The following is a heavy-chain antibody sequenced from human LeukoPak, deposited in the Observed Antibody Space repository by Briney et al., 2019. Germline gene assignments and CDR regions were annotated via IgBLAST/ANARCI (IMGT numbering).Heavy chain of an antibody. J-gene: IGHJ5*02. V-gene: IGHV1-2*02. CDR1: GYTFTGYY. CDR2: INPNSGGT. D-gene: IGHD3-16*02. Sequence: GASVKVSCKASGYTFTGYYMHWVRQAPGQGLEWMGWINPNSGGTNYAQKFQGRVTMTRDTSISTAYMELSRLRSDDTAVYYCARDQSYDYVWGSYRYRPWFDPWGQGTLVTVSS. CDR3: ARDQSYDYVWGSYRYRPWFDP.